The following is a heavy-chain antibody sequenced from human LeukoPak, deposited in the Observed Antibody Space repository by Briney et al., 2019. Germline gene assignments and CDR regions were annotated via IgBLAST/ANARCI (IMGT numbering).Heavy chain of an antibody. D-gene: IGHD3-10*01. CDR1: GFAFSSYA. Sequence: GGSLRLSCAASGFAFSSYAMSWVRQPPGKGLEWVSVISRRDNYTYYADSVKGRLTISRDNSKNTLYLQMNTLRAEDTAVYYCANDYRSGSFHDFWGQGTLVTVSS. CDR2: ISRRDNYT. V-gene: IGHV3-23*01. J-gene: IGHJ4*02. CDR3: ANDYRSGSFHDF.